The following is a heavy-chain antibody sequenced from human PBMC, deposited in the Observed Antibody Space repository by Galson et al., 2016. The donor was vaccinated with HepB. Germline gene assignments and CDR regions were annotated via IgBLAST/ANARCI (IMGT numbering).Heavy chain of an antibody. D-gene: IGHD3-22*01. V-gene: IGHV3-23*01. CDR2: ISTAGSVT. CDR3: TKDDSSGYQIDY. Sequence: SLRLSCAASGFTFSNYAMSWVRQAPGKGLEWVSYISTAGSVTYYADSVEGRFTISRDNSRDTLYLQMSSLRAEDAAIYYCTKDDSSGYQIDYWGQGTLVSVSS. J-gene: IGHJ4*02. CDR1: GFTFSNYA.